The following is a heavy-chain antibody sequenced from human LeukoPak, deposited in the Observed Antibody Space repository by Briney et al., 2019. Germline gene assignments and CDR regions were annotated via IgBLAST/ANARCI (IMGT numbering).Heavy chain of an antibody. J-gene: IGHJ4*02. CDR2: INHSGST. D-gene: IGHD2-2*01. V-gene: IGHV4-34*01. CDR3: ISTSPIPQYYFDY. CDR1: GGSFSGYY. Sequence: PSETLPLTCAVYGGSFSGYYWSWIRQPPGKGLEWIGEINHSGSTNYNPSLKSRVTISVDTSKNQFSLRLSSVTAADTAVYYCISTSPIPQYYFDYWGQGTLVTVSS.